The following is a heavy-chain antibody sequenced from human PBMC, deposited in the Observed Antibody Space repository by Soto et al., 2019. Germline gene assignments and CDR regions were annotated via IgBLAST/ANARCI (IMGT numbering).Heavy chain of an antibody. V-gene: IGHV3-23*01. J-gene: IGHJ6*02. Sequence: GGSLRLSCAASGFTFSSYAMSWVRQAPGKGLEWVSAISGSGGSTYYADSVKGRFTISRDNSKNTLYLQMNSLRAEDTAVYYCAKSPDLDMYSSSSYYYYYGMDVWGQGTTVTVSS. CDR2: ISGSGGST. CDR1: GFTFSSYA. D-gene: IGHD6-6*01. CDR3: AKSPDLDMYSSSSYYYYYGMDV.